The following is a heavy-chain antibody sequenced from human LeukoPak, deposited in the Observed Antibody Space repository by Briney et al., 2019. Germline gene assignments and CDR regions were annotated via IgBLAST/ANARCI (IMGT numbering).Heavy chain of an antibody. CDR1: GYTFSGYY. J-gene: IGHJ3*01. V-gene: IGHV1-2*02. Sequence: ASVKVSCKASGYTFSGYYIHWVRQAPGQGLEWMGWINPNSGGTNYAQKFQGRVTMTRDTSISTAYVELRRLRSDDTAVYYCARDRAVAGTNVDAFDFWGQGTMVTVSS. D-gene: IGHD6-19*01. CDR2: INPNSGGT. CDR3: ARDRAVAGTNVDAFDF.